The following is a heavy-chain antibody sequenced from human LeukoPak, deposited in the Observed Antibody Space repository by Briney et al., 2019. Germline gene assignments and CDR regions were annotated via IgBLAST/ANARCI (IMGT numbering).Heavy chain of an antibody. V-gene: IGHV3-30*02. CDR2: IRYDGSNK. Sequence: EGSLRLSCAASGSTFSSYGMHWVRQAPGKGLEWVAFIRYDGSNKYYADSVRGRFTISRDNSKNTLYLQMNSLRAEDTAVYYCAKGSGYGHSYYYYYMDVWGKGTTVTISS. D-gene: IGHD5-12*01. J-gene: IGHJ6*03. CDR3: AKGSGYGHSYYYYYMDV. CDR1: GSTFSSYG.